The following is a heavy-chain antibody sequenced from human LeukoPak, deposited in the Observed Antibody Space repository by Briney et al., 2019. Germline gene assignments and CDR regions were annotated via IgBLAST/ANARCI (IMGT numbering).Heavy chain of an antibody. CDR1: GGSISSYY. V-gene: IGHV4-4*07. CDR3: TQGAGWLIDY. CDR2: IYASGNT. D-gene: IGHD3-16*01. Sequence: SETLSLTCTVSGGSISSYYWSWVRQPAGKGLEWIGRIYASGNTNYNPSLKSRGTIVLDTSRNQFSLRLSSVTAADTAVYYCTQGAGWLIDYWGQGILVSVSS. J-gene: IGHJ4*02.